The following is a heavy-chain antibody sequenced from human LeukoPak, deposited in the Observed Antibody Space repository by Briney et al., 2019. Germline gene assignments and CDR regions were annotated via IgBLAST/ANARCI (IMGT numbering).Heavy chain of an antibody. CDR3: ARVPIFGVPNGPDY. CDR1: AGSISSYY. J-gene: IGHJ4*02. V-gene: IGHV4-59*01. D-gene: IGHD3-3*01. CDR2: IYSSGGT. Sequence: PSETLSLTWPVDAGSISSYYWSWIRQPPGKGLEWIGYIYSSGGTNYNPSLKGRFTIPVDTSKNQFYLKLSSVTPADTAVYYCARVPIFGVPNGPDYWGQGTLVTVSS.